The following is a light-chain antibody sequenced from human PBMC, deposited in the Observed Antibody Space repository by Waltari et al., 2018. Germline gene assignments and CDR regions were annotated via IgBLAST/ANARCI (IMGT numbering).Light chain of an antibody. Sequence: DIQMTQSPSSLSASVGDRVTITCRASENVNNYLNWYQQKPGKAPKLLIYKASTLQSGVPSRFSGSGSATDYTFTIRSLQSEDVATYYCQHNYGSPFTFGPGTKLDIK. CDR1: ENVNNY. V-gene: IGKV1-39*01. CDR2: KAS. CDR3: QHNYGSPFT. J-gene: IGKJ3*01.